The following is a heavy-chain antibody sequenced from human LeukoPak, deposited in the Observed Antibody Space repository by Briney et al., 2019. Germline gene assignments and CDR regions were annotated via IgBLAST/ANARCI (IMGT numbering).Heavy chain of an antibody. J-gene: IGHJ4*02. V-gene: IGHV4-30-4*08. D-gene: IGHD2-21*02. CDR2: IYYSGST. CDR1: GFTFSSYS. Sequence: LRLSCAASGFTFSSYSMNWIRQPPGKGLEWIGYIYYSGSTYYNPSLKSRVTISVDTSKNQFSLKLSSVTAADTAVYYCARSMVVTATYYFDYWGQGTLVTVSS. CDR3: ARSMVVTATYYFDY.